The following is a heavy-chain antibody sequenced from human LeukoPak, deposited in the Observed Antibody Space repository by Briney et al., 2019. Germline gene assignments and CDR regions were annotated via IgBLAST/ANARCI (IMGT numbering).Heavy chain of an antibody. J-gene: IGHJ3*02. CDR3: ANLVGASYDAFDI. CDR1: GFTFSSYA. V-gene: IGHV3-30*02. D-gene: IGHD1-26*01. Sequence: GGSLRLSCAASGFTFSSYAMSWVRQAPGKGLEWVAFIRYDGSNKYYADSVKGRFTISRDNSKNTLYLQMNSPRAEDTAVYYCANLVGASYDAFDIWGQGTMVTVSS. CDR2: IRYDGSNK.